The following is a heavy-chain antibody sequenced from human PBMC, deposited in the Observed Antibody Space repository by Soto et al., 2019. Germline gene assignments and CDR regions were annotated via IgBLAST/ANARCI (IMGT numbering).Heavy chain of an antibody. CDR2: ISPTTGYT. CDR3: ADYFGGTPFY. CDR1: GFTFSDYY. Sequence: PGGSLRLSCAASGFTFSDYYMSWSRQAPGKGLEWVSYISPTTGYTNYADSVRGRFTISRDNAKKSLYLEMNSLRVEDTAVYYCADYFGGTPFYWGQGTLVTVSS. J-gene: IGHJ4*02. D-gene: IGHD1-26*01. V-gene: IGHV3-11*06.